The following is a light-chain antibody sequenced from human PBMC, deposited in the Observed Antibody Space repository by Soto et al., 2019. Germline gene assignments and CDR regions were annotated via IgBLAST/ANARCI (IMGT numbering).Light chain of an antibody. CDR1: QTISNY. CDR3: QQSYSMLYT. Sequence: DIQMTQSPSSLSASVGDRVTITCRASQTISNYLNWYQQKPGKAPKLLIYAASSLQSGVPSRFSGSGSGTDFTLTISSLQPEDFATYYCQQSYSMLYTFGQRTKLEIK. CDR2: AAS. J-gene: IGKJ2*01. V-gene: IGKV1-39*01.